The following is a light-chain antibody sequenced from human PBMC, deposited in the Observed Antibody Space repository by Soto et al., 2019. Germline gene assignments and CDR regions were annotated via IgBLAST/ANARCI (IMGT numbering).Light chain of an antibody. CDR3: QSFGL. Sequence: QSVLTQPPSVSGAPGQRVTISCTGSSSNIGAGFDVHWYQQFPGTAPKLLIYRNTNRPSGVPDRFSGSKSGTSASLTITGLQVEDEADYYCQSFGLFGGGTKLTVL. CDR1: SSNIGAGFD. CDR2: RNT. J-gene: IGLJ2*01. V-gene: IGLV1-40*01.